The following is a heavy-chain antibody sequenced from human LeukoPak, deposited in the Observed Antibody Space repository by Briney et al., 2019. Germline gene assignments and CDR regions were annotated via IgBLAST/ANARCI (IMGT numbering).Heavy chain of an antibody. CDR2: MNPNSGNT. Sequence: ASVKVSCKASGYTFTGYYMHWVRQAPGQGLEWMGWMNPNSGNTGYAQKFQGRVTLTRKTSISTAYMELSSLRSEDMAVYYCARGQWLAYFDYWGQGTLVTVSS. CDR1: GYTFTGYY. CDR3: ARGQWLAYFDY. J-gene: IGHJ4*02. D-gene: IGHD6-19*01. V-gene: IGHV1-8*03.